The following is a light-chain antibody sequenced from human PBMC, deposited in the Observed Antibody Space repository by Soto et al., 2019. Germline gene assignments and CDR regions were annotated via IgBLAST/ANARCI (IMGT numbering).Light chain of an antibody. V-gene: IGKV1-5*01. CDR1: QSISSW. CDR3: QQSYSTPPT. Sequence: DIPMTQSPATLSASVGDRVTITCRASQSISSWLAWYQQKPGKAPKLLIYDASSLESGVPSRFSGSGSGTEFTLTTSSLQPDDFATYYCQQSYSTPPTFAQGTKV. J-gene: IGKJ1*01. CDR2: DAS.